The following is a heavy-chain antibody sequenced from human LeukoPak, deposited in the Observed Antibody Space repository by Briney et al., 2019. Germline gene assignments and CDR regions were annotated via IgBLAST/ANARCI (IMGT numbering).Heavy chain of an antibody. CDR2: IYPGDSDT. V-gene: IGHV5-51*01. J-gene: IGHJ3*02. Sequence: GESLKISCKGSGYSFTSYWIGWVRQMPGKGLEWMGIIYPGDSDTRYSPSFQGQVTISADKSISTAYLQWSSLKASDTAMYYCAITIFGVVIGTDAFDIWGQGTMVTVSS. CDR3: AITIFGVVIGTDAFDI. CDR1: GYSFTSYW. D-gene: IGHD3-3*01.